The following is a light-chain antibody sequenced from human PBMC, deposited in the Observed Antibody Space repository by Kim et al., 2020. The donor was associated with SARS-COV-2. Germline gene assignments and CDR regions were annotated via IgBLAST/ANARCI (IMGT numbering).Light chain of an antibody. J-gene: IGLJ3*02. V-gene: IGLV3-9*01. CDR3: QVWDSSTAV. Sequence: VALGQAARITCGGNNIGRKNVHWYQQKPGQALVLVIYRDSNRPSGIPERFSGSNSGNTATLTISRAQAGDEADYYCQVWDSSTAVFGGGTQLTVL. CDR2: RDS. CDR1: NIGRKN.